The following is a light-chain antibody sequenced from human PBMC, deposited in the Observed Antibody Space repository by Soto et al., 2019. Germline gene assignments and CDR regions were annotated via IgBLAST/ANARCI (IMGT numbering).Light chain of an antibody. J-gene: IGLJ1*01. CDR1: SSDVGGYNY. CDR2: DVS. Sequence: HSALTQPRSVSGSPGQSVTISCTGTSSDVGGYNYVSWYQQHPGKAPKLMIYDVSKRPSGVPDRFSGSKSGNTASLTISGLQAEDEADYSCCSYAGTYTYVFGTGTKLTVL. V-gene: IGLV2-11*01. CDR3: CSYAGTYTYV.